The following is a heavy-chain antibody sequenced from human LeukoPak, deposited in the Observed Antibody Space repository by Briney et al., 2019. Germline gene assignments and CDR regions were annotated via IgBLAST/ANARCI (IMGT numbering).Heavy chain of an antibody. Sequence: ASVKVSCKASGYTFTSYDINWVRQATGQGLEWMGWMNPNSGNTGYAQKFQGRVTMTRNTSISTAYMELSSLRSEDTAVYYCASFIAAAGDFDYWGQGTLVTVSS. CDR3: ASFIAAAGDFDY. D-gene: IGHD6-13*01. J-gene: IGHJ4*02. CDR1: GYTFTSYD. CDR2: MNPNSGNT. V-gene: IGHV1-8*01.